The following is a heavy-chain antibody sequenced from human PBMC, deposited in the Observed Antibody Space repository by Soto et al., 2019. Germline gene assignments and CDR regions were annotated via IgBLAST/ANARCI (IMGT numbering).Heavy chain of an antibody. V-gene: IGHV4-4*07. Sequence: QVQLQESGPGLVKPSETLSLTCTVPGGSISGYYWSWIRQPAGKRLEWIGRIYASGNTNKNPSLKSRVTMSVDTSKTQFSLRLNAVTAADTAVYYCARVGRTRATVTTDAFDVWGQGTKVTVSS. CDR3: ARVGRTRATVTTDAFDV. CDR1: GGSISGYY. J-gene: IGHJ3*01. D-gene: IGHD4-17*01. CDR2: IYASGNT.